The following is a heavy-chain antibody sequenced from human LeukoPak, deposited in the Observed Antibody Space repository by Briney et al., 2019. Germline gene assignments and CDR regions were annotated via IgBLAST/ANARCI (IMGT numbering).Heavy chain of an antibody. CDR3: AKYGSGSYYLGLY. CDR1: GFTFSSYA. CDR2: ISGSGGST. J-gene: IGHJ4*02. Sequence: GGSLRLSCAASGFTFSSYAMSWVRQAPGKGLEWVSAISGSGGSTYYADSVKGRFTISRDNSKNTLYLQMNSLRADDTAVYYCAKYGSGSYYLGLYWGQGTLVTVSS. D-gene: IGHD3-10*01. V-gene: IGHV3-23*01.